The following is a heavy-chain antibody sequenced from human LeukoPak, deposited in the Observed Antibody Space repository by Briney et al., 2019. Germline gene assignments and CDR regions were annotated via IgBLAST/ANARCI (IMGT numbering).Heavy chain of an antibody. CDR1: GFTFSDYY. J-gene: IGHJ4*02. V-gene: IGHV3-69-1*02. Sequence: GGSLRLSCAASGFTFSDYYMSWIRQAPGKGLEWVSVIYSGSTIYYADSVKGRFTISRDNAKNSLYLQMNSLRAEDTAVYYCAREDSSGWRGLVDYWGQGTLVTVSS. CDR2: IYSGSTI. CDR3: AREDSSGWRGLVDY. D-gene: IGHD6-19*01.